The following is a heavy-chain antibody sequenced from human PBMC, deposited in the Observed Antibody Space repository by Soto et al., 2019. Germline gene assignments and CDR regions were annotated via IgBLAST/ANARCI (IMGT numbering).Heavy chain of an antibody. V-gene: IGHV3-23*01. CDR2: ISGSGSNT. Sequence: GGSLRLSCAASGFTFSSYAMKWVRQAPGKGLEWVSGISGSGSNTDYADSVKGRITISRDNSKNTLYLQMNSLRAEDTAVYYCAKTYDYETSGYYDWGQGTLVTVSS. J-gene: IGHJ4*02. CDR1: GFTFSSYA. D-gene: IGHD3-22*01. CDR3: AKTYDYETSGYYD.